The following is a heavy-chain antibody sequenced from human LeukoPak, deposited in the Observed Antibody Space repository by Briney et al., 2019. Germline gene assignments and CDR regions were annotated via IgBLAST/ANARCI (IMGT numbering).Heavy chain of an antibody. J-gene: IGHJ4*02. V-gene: IGHV1-2*02. CDR3: ARGGGGWYPDY. D-gene: IGHD6-19*01. CDR1: GYTFTGYY. Sequence: ASVKVSCKASGYTFTGYYMHWVRQAPGQGLEWMGWINPNRGGTNYAQKFQGRVTMTRDTSISAAYMELSRLRSDDTAVYYCARGGGGWYPDYWGQGTLVTVSS. CDR2: INPNRGGT.